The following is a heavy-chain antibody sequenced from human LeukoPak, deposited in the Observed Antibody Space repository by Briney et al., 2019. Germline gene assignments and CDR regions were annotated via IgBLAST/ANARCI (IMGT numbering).Heavy chain of an antibody. CDR1: GGSINSGTDY. V-gene: IGHV4-39*07. D-gene: IGHD3-22*01. CDR2: IYYSGST. J-gene: IGHJ4*02. Sequence: SETLSLTCTVSGGSINSGTDYWGWIRQPPGKGLEWIGNIYYSGSTYYNPSLKSRVTISVDTSKNQFSLKLSSVTAADTAVYYCARVSTYYYDSSGYYYFDYWGQGTLVTVSS. CDR3: ARVSTYYYDSSGYYYFDY.